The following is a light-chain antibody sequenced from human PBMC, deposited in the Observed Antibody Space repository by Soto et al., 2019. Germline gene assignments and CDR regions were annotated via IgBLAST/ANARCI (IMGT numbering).Light chain of an antibody. CDR2: GHN. CDR1: SSSIGSNT. CDR3: VAWDDSLNGRV. Sequence: QSVLTQPPSASGTPGQRVTISCSGSSSSIGSNTVNWYQQLPGTAPKLLIYGHNQRPSGVPDRFSGSKSGTSASLAISGLQSEDEADYYCVAWDDSLNGRVFGGGTKLTVL. J-gene: IGLJ2*01. V-gene: IGLV1-44*01.